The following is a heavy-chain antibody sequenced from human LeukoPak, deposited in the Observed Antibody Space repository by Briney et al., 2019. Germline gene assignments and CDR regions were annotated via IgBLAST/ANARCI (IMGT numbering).Heavy chain of an antibody. CDR2: ISSSNNYI. CDR3: ARWYYDSSGYRYFDY. V-gene: IGHV3-21*04. D-gene: IGHD3-22*01. Sequence: GGSLRLSCAASGFTFSNYGMHWVRQAPGKGLEWVSAISSSNNYIYYADSVKGRFSTSRDNAKNSVYLQLSSLRAADTAVYYCARWYYDSSGYRYFDYWGQGTLVIVSS. J-gene: IGHJ4*02. CDR1: GFTFSNYG.